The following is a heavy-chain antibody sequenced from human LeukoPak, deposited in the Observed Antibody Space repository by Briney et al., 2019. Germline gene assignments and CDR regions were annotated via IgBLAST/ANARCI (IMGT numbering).Heavy chain of an antibody. J-gene: IGHJ5*02. Sequence: PGGSLRLSCAASGFTVSSNYMSWVRQAPGKGLEWVSVIYSGGSTYYADSVKGRFTISRDNSKNTLYLQMNSLRAEDTAVYYCARTNYGDSYWFDPWGQGTLVTVSS. CDR2: IYSGGST. D-gene: IGHD4-17*01. CDR1: GFTVSSNY. CDR3: ARTNYGDSYWFDP. V-gene: IGHV3-53*01.